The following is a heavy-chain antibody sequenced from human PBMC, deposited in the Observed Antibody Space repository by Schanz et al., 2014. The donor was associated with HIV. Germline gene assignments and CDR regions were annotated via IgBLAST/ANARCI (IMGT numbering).Heavy chain of an antibody. V-gene: IGHV3-9*01. Sequence: VRLVESGGGVVRPGRSLRLSCAASGFTFDSYGMHWVRQAPGKGLEWVSTISWNSGSIAYADSVKGRFTISRDNGRNSLYLQMNSLRPEDTALYYCAKDIFYDSSGLNPGWGSFDIWGQGTLVTVSS. CDR1: GFTFDSYG. CDR3: AKDIFYDSSGLNPGWGSFDI. D-gene: IGHD3-22*01. J-gene: IGHJ3*02. CDR2: ISWNSGSI.